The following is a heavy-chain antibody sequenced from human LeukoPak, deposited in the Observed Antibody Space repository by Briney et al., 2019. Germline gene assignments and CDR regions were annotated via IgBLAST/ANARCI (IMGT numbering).Heavy chain of an antibody. V-gene: IGHV1-2*02. CDR1: GYTFTGYY. CDR3: ARDYTTTTYYYGSGSSRSYGMDV. CDR2: INPNSGGT. D-gene: IGHD3-10*01. J-gene: IGHJ6*02. Sequence: ASVKVSCKASGYTFTGYYMHWVRQAPGQGLEWMGWINPNSGGTNYAQKFQGRVTTTRDTSISTAYMELSRLRSDDTAVYYCARDYTTTTYYYGSGSSRSYGMDVWGQGTTVTVSS.